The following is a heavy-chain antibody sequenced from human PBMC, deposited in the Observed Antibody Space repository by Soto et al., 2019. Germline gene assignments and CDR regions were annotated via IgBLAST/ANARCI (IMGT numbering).Heavy chain of an antibody. D-gene: IGHD6-6*01. J-gene: IGHJ5*02. CDR2: IYYSGST. V-gene: IGHV4-59*01. Sequence: QVQLQESGPGLVKPSETLSLTCTVSGGSISSYYWSWIRQPPGKGLEWIGYIYYSGSTNYNPSLKSRGTISVDTSKNQFSLKLSSVTAADTAVYYCARGKKYSSSAGWFDPWGQGTLVTVSS. CDR1: GGSISSYY. CDR3: ARGKKYSSSAGWFDP.